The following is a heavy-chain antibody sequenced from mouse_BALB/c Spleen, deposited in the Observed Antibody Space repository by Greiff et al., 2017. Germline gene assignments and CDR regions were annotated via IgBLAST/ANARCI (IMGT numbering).Heavy chain of an antibody. D-gene: IGHD6-1*01. V-gene: IGHV2-9-2*01. J-gene: IGHJ2*01. CDR1: GFSLTSYD. CDR3: VRGQPVDY. CDR2: IWTGGGT. Sequence: VQLVESGPGLVAPSQSLSITCTVSGFSLTSYDISWIRQPPGKGLEWLGVIWTGGGTNYNSAFMSRLSISKDNSKSQVFLKMNSLQTDDTAIYYCVRGQPVDYWGQGTTLTVSS.